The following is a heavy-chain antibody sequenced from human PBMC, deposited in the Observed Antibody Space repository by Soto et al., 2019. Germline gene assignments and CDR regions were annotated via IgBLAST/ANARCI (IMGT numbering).Heavy chain of an antibody. CDR1: GFTFSSYG. CDR2: IWYDGSNK. Sequence: GGSLRLSCAASGFTFSSYGMHWVRQAPGKGLEWVAVIWYDGSNKYYADSVKGRFTISRDNSKNTLYLQMNSLRAEDAAVYCGARGPSIAGDGTGDYWGQGTLVTVSS. V-gene: IGHV3-33*01. J-gene: IGHJ4*02. CDR3: ARGPSIAGDGTGDY. D-gene: IGHD6-13*01.